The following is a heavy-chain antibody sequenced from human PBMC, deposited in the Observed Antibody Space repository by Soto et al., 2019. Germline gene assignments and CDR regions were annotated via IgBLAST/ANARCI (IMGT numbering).Heavy chain of an antibody. CDR3: ARDDQWLATRY. CDR2: IYYIGST. CDR1: GGSISSYY. J-gene: IGHJ4*02. Sequence: ASETLSLTCTVSGGSISSYYWSWIRQPPGKGLEWIGYIYYIGSTNYNPSLKSRVTISLDTSKNQFSLKLSSVTAADTAVYYCARDDQWLATRYWGQGTLVTVSS. V-gene: IGHV4-59*01. D-gene: IGHD6-19*01.